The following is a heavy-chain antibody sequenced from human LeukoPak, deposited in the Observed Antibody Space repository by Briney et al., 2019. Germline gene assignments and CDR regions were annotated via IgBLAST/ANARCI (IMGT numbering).Heavy chain of an antibody. CDR2: INPNSGGT. J-gene: IGHJ6*03. V-gene: IGHV1-2*02. CDR1: GYTFTGYY. CDR3: ARDRVPAALQYYYYYYMDV. Sequence: ASVKVSCKASGYTFTGYYMHWVRQAPGQGLEWMGWINPNSGGTNYAQKFQGRVTMTRDTSISTAYMELSRLRSDDTAVYYCARDRVPAALQYYYYYYMDVCGKGTTVTISS. D-gene: IGHD2-2*01.